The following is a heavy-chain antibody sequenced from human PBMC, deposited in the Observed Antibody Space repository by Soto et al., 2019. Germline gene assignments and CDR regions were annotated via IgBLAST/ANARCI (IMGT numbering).Heavy chain of an antibody. CDR2: ISVSGGST. CDR1: GFDFITYG. D-gene: IGHD3-16*01. J-gene: IGHJ4*02. Sequence: GGSLRLSCAASGFDFITYGMNWVRQPPGKGLEWVSSISVSGGSTYYADSVRGRFTISRDNSKNTLYLQMNSLRAEDSAVYYCAKGYWQNDHIWGTFGYWGQGTLVTVSS. V-gene: IGHV3-23*01. CDR3: AKGYWQNDHIWGTFGY.